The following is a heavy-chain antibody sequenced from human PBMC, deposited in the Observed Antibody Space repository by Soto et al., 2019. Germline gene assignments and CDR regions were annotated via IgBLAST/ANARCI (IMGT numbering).Heavy chain of an antibody. CDR2: INPNNDGT. J-gene: IGHJ4*02. Sequence: QVRLVQSGAELKRPGAAVKVSCNASGYTFTGYYIHWVRQVPGQGLEWMGWINPNNDGTNYAVRFQGRVTMTRDTSISTAYMELSRLKSDDTAVYYCARGTYSNHLTYWGQGTLLTVSS. CDR3: ARGTYSNHLTY. V-gene: IGHV1-2*02. D-gene: IGHD4-4*01. CDR1: GYTFTGYY.